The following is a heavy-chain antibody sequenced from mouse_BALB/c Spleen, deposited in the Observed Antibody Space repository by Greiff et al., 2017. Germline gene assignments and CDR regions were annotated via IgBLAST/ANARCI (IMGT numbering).Heavy chain of an antibody. V-gene: IGHV5-6*02. CDR3: ARDGATLDY. J-gene: IGHJ2*01. CDR2: ISSGGSYT. Sequence: DVMLVESGGDLVKPGGSLKLSCAASGFTFSSYGMSWVRQTPDKRLEWVATISSGGSYTYYPDSVKGRFTISRDNAKNTLYLQMSSLKSEDTAMYYCARDGATLDYWGQGTTLTVSS. D-gene: IGHD3-1*01. CDR1: GFTFSSYG.